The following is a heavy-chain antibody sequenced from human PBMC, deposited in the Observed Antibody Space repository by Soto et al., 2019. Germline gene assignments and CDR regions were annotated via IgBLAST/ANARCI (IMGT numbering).Heavy chain of an antibody. CDR1: GGTFSSYA. D-gene: IGHD2-8*02. CDR2: IIPIFGTA. J-gene: IGHJ6*02. V-gene: IGHV1-69*13. Sequence: SVKVSCKASGGTFSSYAISWVRQAPGQGLERMGGIIPIFGTANYAQKFQGRVTITADESTSTAYMELSSLRSEDTAVYYCAAAGGWYIYYYYGMDVWGQGTTVTVSS. CDR3: AAAGGWYIYYYYGMDV.